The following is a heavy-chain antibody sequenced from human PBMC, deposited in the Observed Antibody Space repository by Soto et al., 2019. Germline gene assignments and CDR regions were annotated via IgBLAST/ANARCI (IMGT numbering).Heavy chain of an antibody. J-gene: IGHJ4*02. CDR2: ISYDGSNK. D-gene: IGHD6-13*01. CDR1: GFTFSSYA. V-gene: IGHV3-30-3*01. Sequence: VPLVESGGGVVQPGRSLRLSCAASGFTFSSYAMHWVRQAPGKGLEWVAVISYDGSNKYYADSVKGRFTISRDNSKNTLYLQMNSLRAEDTAVYYCAREDLVPFDYWGQGTLVTVSS. CDR3: AREDLVPFDY.